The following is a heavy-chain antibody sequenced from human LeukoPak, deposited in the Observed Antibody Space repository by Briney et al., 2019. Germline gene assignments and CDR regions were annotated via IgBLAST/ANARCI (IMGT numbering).Heavy chain of an antibody. Sequence: PGGSLRLSCAASGFTFSSYWMTWVRQAPGKGLEWVGRIKSKTDGGTTDYAAPVKGRFTISRDDSKNTLYLQMNSLKTEDTAVYYCTTLHNLYYYDSSGYFQHWGQGTLVTVSS. V-gene: IGHV3-15*01. CDR1: GFTFSSYW. J-gene: IGHJ1*01. CDR2: IKSKTDGGTT. D-gene: IGHD3-22*01. CDR3: TTLHNLYYYDSSGYFQH.